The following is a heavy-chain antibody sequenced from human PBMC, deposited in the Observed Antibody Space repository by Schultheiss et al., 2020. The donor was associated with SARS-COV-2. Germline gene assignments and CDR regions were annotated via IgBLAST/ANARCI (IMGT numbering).Heavy chain of an antibody. Sequence: SQTLSLTCAVYGGSFSGYYWGWIRQPPGKGLEWIGSIYHSGSTYYNPSLKSRVTISVDTSKNQFSLKLSSVTAADTAVYYCARGYRPGYYYYYYGMDVWGQGTTVTVSS. V-gene: IGHV4-38-2*01. CDR1: GGSFSGYY. J-gene: IGHJ6*02. D-gene: IGHD5-18*01. CDR2: IYHSGST. CDR3: ARGYRPGYYYYYYGMDV.